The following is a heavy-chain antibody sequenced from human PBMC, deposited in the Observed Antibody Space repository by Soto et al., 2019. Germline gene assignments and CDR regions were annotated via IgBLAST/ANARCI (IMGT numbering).Heavy chain of an antibody. D-gene: IGHD5-12*01. Sequence: EASCKSSGYTITSNGMTCVQQAPGQGLEWMGWISAYNGNTNYTQNLQGRITMTTDTSTSTAYMELRSLRSDDTAVYYCARDLGGYNSIAAYWGQGALVTVSS. CDR1: GYTITSNG. V-gene: IGHV1-18*01. CDR3: ARDLGGYNSIAAY. J-gene: IGHJ4*02. CDR2: ISAYNGNT.